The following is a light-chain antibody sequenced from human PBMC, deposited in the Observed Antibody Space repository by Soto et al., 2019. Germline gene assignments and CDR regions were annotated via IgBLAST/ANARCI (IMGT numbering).Light chain of an antibody. CDR1: QSISSY. Sequence: DIQMTQSPSSLSASVGDRVTITCRASQSISSYLNWYQQKPGKAPKLLIYAASSLQSGVPSRFSGSGSGTDLTLTISSLQPEDFATYYCQKSYSTPLTFGQGTKVEIK. CDR2: AAS. J-gene: IGKJ1*01. CDR3: QKSYSTPLT. V-gene: IGKV1-39*01.